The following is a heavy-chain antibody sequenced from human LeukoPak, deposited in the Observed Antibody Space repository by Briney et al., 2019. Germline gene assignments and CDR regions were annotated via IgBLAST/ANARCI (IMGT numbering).Heavy chain of an antibody. V-gene: IGHV3-30*18. CDR1: GFTFSSYG. Sequence: GGSLRLSCAASGFTFSSYGMHWVRQAPGKGLEWVAVISYDGSNKYYADSVKGRFTISRDNSKNTLYLQMNSLRAEDTAVYYCAKNLKRGYSSSWYSHAPTDYWGQGTLVTVSS. J-gene: IGHJ4*02. CDR3: AKNLKRGYSSSWYSHAPTDY. CDR2: ISYDGSNK. D-gene: IGHD6-13*01.